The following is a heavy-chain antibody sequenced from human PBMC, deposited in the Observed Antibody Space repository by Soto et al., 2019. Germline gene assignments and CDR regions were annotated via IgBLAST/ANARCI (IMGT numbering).Heavy chain of an antibody. CDR3: AVPYYDSSGFSHYAFDI. V-gene: IGHV4-59*08. Sequence: SETLSLTCTVSGGSISSYYWSWIRQPPGKGLEWIGYIYYSGSTNYNPSLKSRVTISVDTSKNQFSLKLSSVTAADTAVYYCAVPYYDSSGFSHYAFDIWGQGTMVTVSS. J-gene: IGHJ3*02. CDR1: GGSISSYY. CDR2: IYYSGST. D-gene: IGHD3-22*01.